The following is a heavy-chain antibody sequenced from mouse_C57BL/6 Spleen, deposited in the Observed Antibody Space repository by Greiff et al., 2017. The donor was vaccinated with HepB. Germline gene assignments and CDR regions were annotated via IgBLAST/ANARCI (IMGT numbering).Heavy chain of an antibody. CDR2: IDPADGET. CDR3: ARSIGFAEVAY. CDR1: GFNFKDYY. Sequence: EVQLQQSGAELVKPGASVKLSCTASGFNFKDYYMPWVKQRTEQGLEWIGWIDPADGETKYAQKFQGKATITADTSSNPAYLQLSSLTSEDTAVYYCARSIGFAEVAYWGQGIVVTVSA. D-gene: IGHD2-14*01. J-gene: IGHJ3*01. V-gene: IGHV14-2*01.